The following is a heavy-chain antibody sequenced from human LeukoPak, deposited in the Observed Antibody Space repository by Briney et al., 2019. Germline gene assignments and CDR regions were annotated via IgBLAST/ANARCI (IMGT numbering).Heavy chain of an antibody. V-gene: IGHV4-39*07. Sequence: SETLSLTCTVSGGSISSSSYYWGWIHQPPGKGLEWIGSIYYSGSTYYNPSLKSRVTISVDRSKNQFSLKLSPVTAADTAVYYCARDAEGAHESIAARLFDYWGQGTLVTVSS. CDR3: ARDAEGAHESIAARLFDY. J-gene: IGHJ4*02. CDR1: GGSISSSSYY. CDR2: IYYSGST. D-gene: IGHD6-6*01.